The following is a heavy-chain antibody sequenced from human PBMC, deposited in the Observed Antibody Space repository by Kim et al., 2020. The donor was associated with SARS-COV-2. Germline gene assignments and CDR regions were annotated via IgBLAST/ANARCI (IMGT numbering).Heavy chain of an antibody. CDR2: ISAYNGNT. J-gene: IGHJ2*01. V-gene: IGHV1-18*01. Sequence: ASVKVSCKASGYTFTSYGISWVRQAPGQGLEWMGWISAYNGNTNYAQKLQGRVTMTTDTSTSTAYMELRSLRSDDTAVYYCARDPQKVLRYFDWLSADWYVDLWGRGTLVTVSS. CDR3: ARDPQKVLRYFDWLSADWYVDL. D-gene: IGHD3-9*01. CDR1: GYTFTSYG.